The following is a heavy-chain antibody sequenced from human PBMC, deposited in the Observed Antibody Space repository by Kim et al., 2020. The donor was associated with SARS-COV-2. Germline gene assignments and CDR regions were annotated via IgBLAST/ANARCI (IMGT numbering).Heavy chain of an antibody. CDR3: AREGDYIWGSYRLKNWFDP. J-gene: IGHJ5*02. D-gene: IGHD3-16*02. Sequence: GGSLRLSCAASGFTFSDYYMSWIRQAPGKGMEWVSYISSSGSTIYYADSVKGRFTISRDNAKNSLYLQMNSLRAEDTAVYYCAREGDYIWGSYRLKNWFDPWGQGTLVTVSS. V-gene: IGHV3-11*01. CDR1: GFTFSDYY. CDR2: ISSSGSTI.